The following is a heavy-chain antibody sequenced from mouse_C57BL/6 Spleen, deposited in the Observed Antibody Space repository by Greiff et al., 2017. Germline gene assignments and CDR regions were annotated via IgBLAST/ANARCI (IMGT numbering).Heavy chain of an antibody. V-gene: IGHV10-1*01. D-gene: IGHD1-1*01. CDR3: VRGGYGSSGYFDV. J-gene: IGHJ1*03. CDR2: IRSKSNNYAT. Sequence: EVKVIASGGGLVQPKGSLKLSCAASGFSFNTYAMNWVRQAPGKGLEWVARIRSKSNNYATYYADSVKDRFTISRDDSESMLYLQMNNLKTEDTAMYDGVRGGYGSSGYFDVWGTGTTVTVSS. CDR1: GFSFNTYA.